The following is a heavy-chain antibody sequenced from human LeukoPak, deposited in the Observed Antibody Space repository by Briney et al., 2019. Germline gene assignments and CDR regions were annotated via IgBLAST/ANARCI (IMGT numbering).Heavy chain of an antibody. CDR2: IYYSGST. D-gene: IGHD2-8*01. CDR1: GGSISSSSYY. J-gene: IGHJ4*02. V-gene: IGHV4-39*01. Sequence: SETLSLTCTVSGGSISSSSYYWGWIRQPPGKGLEWIVSIYYSGSTYYNPSLKSRVTISVDTSKNQFSLKLSSVTAADTAVYYCARLRVLVDYWGQGTLVTVSS. CDR3: ARLRVLVDY.